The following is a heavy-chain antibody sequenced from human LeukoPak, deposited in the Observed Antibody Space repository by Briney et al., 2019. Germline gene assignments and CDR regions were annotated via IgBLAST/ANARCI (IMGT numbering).Heavy chain of an antibody. Sequence: SETLSLTCTVSGVPISSSNSYWGWIRQPPGKGLEWIGSIYYTGNTYYNASLKSRVTISIDTSKNQISLRLTSVTATDTAMYYCARQTGSGLFTLPGGQGTLVTVSS. J-gene: IGHJ4*02. D-gene: IGHD3/OR15-3a*01. CDR1: GVPISSSNSY. CDR2: IYYTGNT. V-gene: IGHV4-39*01. CDR3: ARQTGSGLFTLP.